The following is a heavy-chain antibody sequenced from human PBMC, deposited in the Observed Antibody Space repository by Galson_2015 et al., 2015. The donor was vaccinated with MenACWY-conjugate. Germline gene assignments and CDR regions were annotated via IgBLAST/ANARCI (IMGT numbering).Heavy chain of an antibody. CDR2: INPNGGVT. Sequence: SVKVSCKASGDSVASRYVHWVRQAPGQGLEWMGLINPNGGVTIYAQKFQGRVTVARDTSTSTVFLELSSLTSDDTAVYYCARDGTSYHTRKTCHSSDAFNVWGQGTMVTVSS. CDR1: GDSVASRY. D-gene: IGHD3/OR15-3a*01. J-gene: IGHJ3*01. CDR3: ARDGTSYHTRKTCHSSDAFNV. V-gene: IGHV1-46*01.